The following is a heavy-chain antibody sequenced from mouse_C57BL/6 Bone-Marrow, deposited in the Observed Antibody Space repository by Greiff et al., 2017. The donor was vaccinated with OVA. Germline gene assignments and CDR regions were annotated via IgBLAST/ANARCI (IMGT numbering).Heavy chain of an antibody. Sequence: VQLQQSGPELVKPGASVKISCKASGFAFSSSWMNWVKQRPGKGLEWIGLIYPGDGDTNYNGKFKGQATLTADTSSSTAYLQLSSLTSEDSAVYVCADEYDYVDYFDYWGQGTTLTVSS. CDR3: ADEYDYVDYFDY. D-gene: IGHD2-4*01. V-gene: IGHV1-82*01. J-gene: IGHJ2*01. CDR2: IYPGDGDT. CDR1: GFAFSSSW.